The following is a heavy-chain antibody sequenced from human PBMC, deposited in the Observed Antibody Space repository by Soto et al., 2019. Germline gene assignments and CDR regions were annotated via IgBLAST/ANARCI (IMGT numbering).Heavy chain of an antibody. V-gene: IGHV3-15*07. J-gene: IGHJ6*02. Sequence: GGSLRLSCAASGFTFSNAWMNWVRQAPGKGLEWVGRIKSKTDGGTTDYAAPVKGRFTISRDDSKNTLYLQMNSLKTEDTAVYYCTTDVEQQLANYYYYYGMDVWGQGTTVTVSS. D-gene: IGHD6-13*01. CDR3: TTDVEQQLANYYYYYGMDV. CDR2: IKSKTDGGTT. CDR1: GFTFSNAW.